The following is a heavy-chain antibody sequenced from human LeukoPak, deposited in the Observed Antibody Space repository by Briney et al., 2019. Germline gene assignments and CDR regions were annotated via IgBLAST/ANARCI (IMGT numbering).Heavy chain of an antibody. Sequence: ASVKVSCKASGGTFSSYAISWVRPAPGQGLEWMGRIIPIFGTANYAQKFQGRVTITTDESTSTAYMELSGLRSEDTAVYYCATGSGYSPQVDYWGQGTLVTVSS. D-gene: IGHD3-22*01. CDR1: GGTFSSYA. CDR2: IIPIFGTA. CDR3: ATGSGYSPQVDY. J-gene: IGHJ4*02. V-gene: IGHV1-69*05.